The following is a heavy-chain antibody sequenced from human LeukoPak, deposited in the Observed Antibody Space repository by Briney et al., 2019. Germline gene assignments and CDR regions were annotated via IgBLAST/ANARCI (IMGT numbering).Heavy chain of an antibody. CDR3: ARRGYYYGSGMDV. D-gene: IGHD3-10*01. J-gene: IGHJ6*02. CDR1: GFTFSSYE. CDR2: ISSGGSPI. V-gene: IGHV3-48*03. Sequence: TGGSLRLSCAASGFTFSSYEMNWVRQAPGKGLEWVSYISSGGSPIYYADSVKGRFTISRDNAKKSLYLQMNSLRAEDTAVYYCARRGYYYGSGMDVWGQGTTVTVSS.